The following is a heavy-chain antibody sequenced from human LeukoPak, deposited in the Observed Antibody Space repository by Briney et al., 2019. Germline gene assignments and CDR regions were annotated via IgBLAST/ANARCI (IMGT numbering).Heavy chain of an antibody. CDR2: INPNTGAT. J-gene: IGHJ4*02. V-gene: IGHV1-2*02. CDR3: ARDGNYGDYSAN. Sequence: ASVKVSCKASGYTFTAYYMNWVRQAPGQGLEWMGWINPNTGATNYAQKFQGRVTMTRDTSISTAYMELSRLRSDDTAVYYCARDGNYGDYSANWGQGTLVTVSS. CDR1: GYTFTAYY. D-gene: IGHD4-17*01.